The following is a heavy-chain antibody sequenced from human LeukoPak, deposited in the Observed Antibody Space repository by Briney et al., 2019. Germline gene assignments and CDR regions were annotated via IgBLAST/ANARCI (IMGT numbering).Heavy chain of an antibody. V-gene: IGHV3-21*04. D-gene: IGHD2-2*01. CDR3: AKDHAGFDP. CDR1: GFTFSSYA. CDR2: ISSSSYI. J-gene: IGHJ5*02. Sequence: GRSLRLSCAASGFTFSSYAMHWVRQAPGKGLEWVSSISSSSYIYYADSVKGRFTISRDNAKNSLYLQMNSLRAEDTALYYCAKDHAGFDPWGQGTLVTVSS.